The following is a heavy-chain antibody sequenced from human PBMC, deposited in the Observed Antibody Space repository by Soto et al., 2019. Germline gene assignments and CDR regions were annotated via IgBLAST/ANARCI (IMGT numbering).Heavy chain of an antibody. Sequence: GESLKISCKGSGYSFTNYWIAWMRQMPGKGLEWMGIIYPGDSDPRYSPSFQGQVTISADNSISTAYLQWSSLRASDTAIYYCARTNGAGSYYNYWGQGTLVTVSS. V-gene: IGHV5-51*01. CDR2: IYPGDSDP. CDR1: GYSFTNYW. D-gene: IGHD3-10*01. J-gene: IGHJ4*02. CDR3: ARTNGAGSYYNY.